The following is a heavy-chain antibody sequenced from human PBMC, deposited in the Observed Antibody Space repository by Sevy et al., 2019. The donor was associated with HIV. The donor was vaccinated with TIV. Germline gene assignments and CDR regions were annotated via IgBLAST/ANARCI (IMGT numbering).Heavy chain of an antibody. V-gene: IGHV1-8*01. CDR3: ARGGASGYSNRFDY. CDR1: GYTFTNYD. D-gene: IGHD3-22*01. Sequence: ASVKVSCKASGYTFTNYDINWVRQATGQGLEWMGWMNPNSGNTGYAQKFQGRVTMTRNTSISTAYMELSSLRSEDTAMYYCARGGASGYSNRFDYWGQEPWSPSPQ. J-gene: IGHJ4*01. CDR2: MNPNSGNT.